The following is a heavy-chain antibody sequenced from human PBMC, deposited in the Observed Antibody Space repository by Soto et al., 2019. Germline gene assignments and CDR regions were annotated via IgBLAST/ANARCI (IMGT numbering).Heavy chain of an antibody. J-gene: IGHJ5*02. CDR1: GGSISSSSYC. V-gene: IGHV4-39*01. Sequence: PSETLSLTCTVSGGSISSSSYCWGWIRHPPGKGLEWIGSIYYSGSTYYNPSLKSRVTISVDTSKNHFSLKLRSVTAADTAVYYCARHGSPTRHNWFDTWGQGTLVTVSS. CDR2: IYYSGST. CDR3: ARHGSPTRHNWFDT.